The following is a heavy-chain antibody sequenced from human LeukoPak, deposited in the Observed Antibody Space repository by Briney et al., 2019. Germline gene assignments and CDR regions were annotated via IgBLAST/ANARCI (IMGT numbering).Heavy chain of an antibody. D-gene: IGHD2-15*01. V-gene: IGHV1-69*05. J-gene: IGHJ5*02. CDR1: GDTFSSYA. CDR3: AREGYCSGGSCYPGYNWFDP. Sequence: GASVKVSCKASGDTFSSYAISWVRQAPGQGLEWMGGIIPIFGTANYAQKFQGRVTITTDESTSTAYMELSSLRSEDTAVYYCAREGYCSGGSCYPGYNWFDPWGQGTLVTVSS. CDR2: IIPIFGTA.